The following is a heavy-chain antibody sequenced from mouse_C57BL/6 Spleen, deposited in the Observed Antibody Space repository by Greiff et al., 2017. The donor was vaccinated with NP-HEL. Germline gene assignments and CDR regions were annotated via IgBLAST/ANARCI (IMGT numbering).Heavy chain of an antibody. D-gene: IGHD2-4*01. CDR3: ARDYDYEFAY. Sequence: LVESGAELARPGASVKLSCKASGYTFTSYGISWVKQRTGQGLEWIGEIYPRSGNTYYNEKFKGKATLTADKSSSTAYMELRSLTSEDSAVYFCARDYDYEFAYWGQGTLVTVSA. CDR2: IYPRSGNT. J-gene: IGHJ3*01. V-gene: IGHV1-81*01. CDR1: GYTFTSYG.